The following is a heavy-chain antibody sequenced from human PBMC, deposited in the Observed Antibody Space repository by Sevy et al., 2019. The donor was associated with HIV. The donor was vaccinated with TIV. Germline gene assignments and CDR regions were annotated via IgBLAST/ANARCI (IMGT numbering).Heavy chain of an antibody. Sequence: SETLSLTCTLSGASMSGYYWSWIRQPPGKGLEWIGYIYDTGDTNFNPSLKSRVTISQDTSKTQFSLSLSSVNTADTAVYYCVRGRSNFRYWGQGTLVTVSS. CDR2: IYDTGDT. CDR3: VRGRSNFRY. D-gene: IGHD1-1*01. V-gene: IGHV4-59*13. CDR1: GASMSGYY. J-gene: IGHJ4*02.